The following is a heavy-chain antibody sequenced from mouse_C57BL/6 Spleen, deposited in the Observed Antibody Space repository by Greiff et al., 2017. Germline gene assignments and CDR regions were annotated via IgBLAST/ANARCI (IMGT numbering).Heavy chain of an antibody. CDR3: ARWLDGYYVGY. Sequence: VQLQQSGAELARPGASVKMSCKASGYTFTSYTMHWVKQRPGQGLQWIGYINPSSGYTKYNQKFKDKATLTADKSSSTAYMQLSSLTSEDSAVYYCARWLDGYYVGYWGQGTTLTVSS. D-gene: IGHD2-3*01. J-gene: IGHJ2*01. CDR1: GYTFTSYT. V-gene: IGHV1-4*01. CDR2: INPSSGYT.